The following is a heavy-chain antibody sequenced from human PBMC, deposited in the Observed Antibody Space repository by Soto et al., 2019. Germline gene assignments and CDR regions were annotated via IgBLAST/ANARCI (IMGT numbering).Heavy chain of an antibody. J-gene: IGHJ4*02. D-gene: IGHD6-13*01. CDR1: GFTFRNYG. CDR2: ISHDGSDK. V-gene: IGHV3-30*18. Sequence: QVQLVESGGGVVRPGRSLRLTSAASGFTFRNYGMHWVRQAPGKGLEWVAVISHDGSDKYYADSMKGRFIISRDNSENTLFLNMNSLKPEDTAVYYCAKENQHLVHDYWGQGTLVTVSS. CDR3: AKENQHLVHDY.